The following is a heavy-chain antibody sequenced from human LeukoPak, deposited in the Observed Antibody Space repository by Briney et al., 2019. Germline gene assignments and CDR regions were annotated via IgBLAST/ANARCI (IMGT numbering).Heavy chain of an antibody. CDR2: ISPNSGGT. D-gene: IGHD3-16*02. V-gene: IGHV1-2*03. J-gene: IGHJ4*02. CDR3: ARDPDYDYVWGTYRLPPRGVGDY. CDR1: GYSFTGYY. Sequence: EASVKVSCKASGYSFTGYYIHWVQQAPGQGPEWMGWISPNSGGTKYAQKFQGRVTMTRDTSISTAYMELSRLRSDDTAVYYCARDPDYDYVWGTYRLPPRGVGDYWGQGTLVTVSS.